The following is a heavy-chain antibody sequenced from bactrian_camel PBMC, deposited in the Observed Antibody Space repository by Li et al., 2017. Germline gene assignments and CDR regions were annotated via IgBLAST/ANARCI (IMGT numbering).Heavy chain of an antibody. CDR3: AAGFGGNRVLEGNNYQY. CDR1: GYTRSPNC. Sequence: HVQLVESGGGSVQAGGSLRLSCEASGYTRSPNCLAWFRQTPGKEREGVAHIDSDGTTRYDASVNGRFTIAYDNAKKTLYLQMNRLKLEDTAMYYCAAGFGGNRVLEGNNYQYWGQGTQVTVS. J-gene: IGHJ4*01. V-gene: IGHV3S53*01. CDR2: IDSDGTT. D-gene: IGHD2*01.